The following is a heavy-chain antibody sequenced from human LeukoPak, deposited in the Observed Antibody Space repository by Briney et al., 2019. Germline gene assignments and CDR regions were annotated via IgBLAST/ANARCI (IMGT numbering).Heavy chain of an antibody. CDR1: GGSFSGYY. V-gene: IGHV4-34*01. Sequence: SETLSLTCAVYGGSFSGYYWSWIRQPPGKGLEWIGEINHSGSTNYNPSLKSRVTISVDTSKNQFSLKLSSVTAADTAVYYCARDMVRGVITGVFDYWGQGTLVTVSS. CDR3: ARDMVRGVITGVFDY. J-gene: IGHJ4*02. D-gene: IGHD3-10*01. CDR2: INHSGST.